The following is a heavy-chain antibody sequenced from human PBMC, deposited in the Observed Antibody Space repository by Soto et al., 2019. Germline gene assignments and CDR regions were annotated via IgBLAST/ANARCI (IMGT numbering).Heavy chain of an antibody. CDR2: IWYDGSNK. V-gene: IGHV3-33*01. CDR3: ARDLNDYIWGSYRYTGPPSY. J-gene: IGHJ4*02. D-gene: IGHD3-16*02. Sequence: GGSLRLSCAASGFTFSSYGMHWVRQAPGKGLEWVAVIWYDGSNKYYADSVKGRFTITRDNSKNTLYLQMNSLRAEDTAVYYCARDLNDYIWGSYRYTGPPSYWGQGALVTVSS. CDR1: GFTFSSYG.